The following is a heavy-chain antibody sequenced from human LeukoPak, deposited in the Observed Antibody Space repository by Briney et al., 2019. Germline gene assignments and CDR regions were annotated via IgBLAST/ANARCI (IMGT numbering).Heavy chain of an antibody. CDR2: IKQDGSQK. V-gene: IGHV3-7*01. D-gene: IGHD6-25*01. CDR3: ARGGGGSDY. CDR1: GFTFSSYW. J-gene: IGHJ4*02. Sequence: GGSLRLSCAASGFTFSSYWMSWVRQAPGKGLEWVANIKQDGSQKYYVDSVKGRFTISRDSAQNSLYLQMNSLRAEDTAAYYCARGGGGSDYWGQGTLVIVSS.